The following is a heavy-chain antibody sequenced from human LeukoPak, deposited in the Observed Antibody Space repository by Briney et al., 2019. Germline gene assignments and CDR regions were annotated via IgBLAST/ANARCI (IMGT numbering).Heavy chain of an antibody. J-gene: IGHJ4*02. V-gene: IGHV1-69*01. Sequence: GASVKVSCKASGDTVTNYAISWVRLAPGEGLEWVGGIIPLFGTTNYAQKFKGRVTITADESTRTAYMELSGLRSEDTAVYYCARDHGGFDYWGQGTLVTVSS. CDR1: GDTVTNYA. CDR3: ARDHGGFDY. CDR2: IIPLFGTT. D-gene: IGHD3-10*01.